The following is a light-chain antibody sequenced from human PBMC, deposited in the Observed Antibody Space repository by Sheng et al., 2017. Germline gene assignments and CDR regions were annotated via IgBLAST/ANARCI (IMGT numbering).Light chain of an antibody. V-gene: IGKV3-11*01. CDR3: QQYGSSLFT. J-gene: IGKJ3*01. Sequence: EIVMTQSPATLSVSPGDTATLSCRASQSISSNLAWYQQKAGQAPRLLIYDASNRATGIPARFSGTGSGTDFTLTISSLEPEDFAVYYCQQYGSSLFTFGPGTKVDIK. CDR2: DAS. CDR1: QSISSN.